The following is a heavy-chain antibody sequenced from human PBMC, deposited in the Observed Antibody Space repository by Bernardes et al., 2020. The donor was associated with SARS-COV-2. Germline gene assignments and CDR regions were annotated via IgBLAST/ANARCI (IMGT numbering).Heavy chain of an antibody. Sequence: GGSLRLSCEGSGFTFSNSCVHWVRQAPGKGLEWVSRINPDGSTINYADFVKGRFTISRDNDKNTLYLQLTGLGIEDTAVYYCSRAGNFRFDFWGQGTLVTVSS. CDR1: GFTFSNSC. J-gene: IGHJ4*02. D-gene: IGHD1-7*01. V-gene: IGHV3-74*01. CDR2: INPDGSTI. CDR3: SRAGNFRFDF.